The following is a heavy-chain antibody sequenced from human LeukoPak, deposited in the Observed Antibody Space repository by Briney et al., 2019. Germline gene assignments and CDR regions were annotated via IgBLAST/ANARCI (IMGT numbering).Heavy chain of an antibody. V-gene: IGHV4-4*07. CDR2: IYSSGNT. CDR3: ARDSIVKGLYYFDY. CDR1: GDSINNYY. D-gene: IGHD2/OR15-2a*01. J-gene: IGHJ4*02. Sequence: PSETLSLTCTVSGDSINNYYWSWIRQPAGKGLEWIGRIYSSGNTNYNPSLKSRVTMSVDTSNNQFSLKLSSVTAADTAVYYCARDSIVKGLYYFDYWGQGILVTVSS.